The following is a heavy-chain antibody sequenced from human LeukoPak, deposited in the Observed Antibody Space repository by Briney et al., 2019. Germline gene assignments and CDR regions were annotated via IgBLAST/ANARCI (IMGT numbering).Heavy chain of an antibody. J-gene: IGHJ5*02. CDR1: GYTFTGYY. CDR2: INPNSGGT. V-gene: IGHV1-2*02. CDR3: ARETGVVAVAGTILNWFDP. Sequence: GASVKVSCKASGYTFTGYYMHWVRQAPGQGLEWMGWINPNSGGTNYAQKFQVRVTMTRDTSISTAYMELSRLRSDDTAVYYCARETGVVAVAGTILNWFDPWGQGTLVTVSS. D-gene: IGHD6-19*01.